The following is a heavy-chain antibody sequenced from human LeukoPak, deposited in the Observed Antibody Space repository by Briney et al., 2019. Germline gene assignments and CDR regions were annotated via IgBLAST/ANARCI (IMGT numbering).Heavy chain of an antibody. Sequence: PGGSLRLSCAVSGFAFRTHVIHWVRQAPGKGLEWVSAISGSGGSTYYADSVKGRFTISRDNSKNTLYLQMNSLRAEDTAVYYCAKDSVYSSSWYWNYWGQGTLVTVSS. CDR2: ISGSGGST. J-gene: IGHJ4*02. D-gene: IGHD6-13*01. CDR1: GFAFRTHV. CDR3: AKDSVYSSSWYWNY. V-gene: IGHV3-23*01.